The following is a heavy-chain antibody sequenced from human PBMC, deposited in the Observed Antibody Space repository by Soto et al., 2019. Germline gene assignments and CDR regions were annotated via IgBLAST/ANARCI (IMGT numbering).Heavy chain of an antibody. CDR1: GFTFSGNG. J-gene: IGHJ4*02. Sequence: PGGSLRLSCVASGFTFSGNGMHWVRQAPGKGLEWVAVIWYDGSKKKYVDSVKGRFTISRDNSKNMLYLQMDSLRAEDTDVYYCGRDLGGVGERPGIFNYGGRETRATFSS. D-gene: IGHD3-16*01. V-gene: IGHV3-33*01. CDR2: IWYDGSKK. CDR3: GRDLGGVGERPGIFNY.